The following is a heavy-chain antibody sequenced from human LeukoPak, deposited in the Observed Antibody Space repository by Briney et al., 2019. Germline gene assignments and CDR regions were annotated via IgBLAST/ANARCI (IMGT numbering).Heavy chain of an antibody. CDR2: FDPEDAET. V-gene: IGHV1-24*01. CDR1: GYTLTELS. CDR3: ATNDRRDDSSGYPSFVPPGN. Sequence: ASVKVSCTVSGYTLTELSMHWVRQAPGKGLEWMGGFDPEDAETIYARKFQGRVTMTEDTSTDTAYMELSSLRSEDTAVYYCATNDRRDDSSGYPSFVPPGNWGQGTLVTVSS. D-gene: IGHD3-22*01. J-gene: IGHJ4*02.